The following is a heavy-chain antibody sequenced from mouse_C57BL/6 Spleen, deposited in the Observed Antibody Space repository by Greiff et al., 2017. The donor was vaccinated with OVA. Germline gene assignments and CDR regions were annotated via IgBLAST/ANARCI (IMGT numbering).Heavy chain of an antibody. D-gene: IGHD2-5*01. J-gene: IGHJ4*01. V-gene: IGHV1-82*01. CDR1: GYAFSSSW. CDR3: AREDYSNYWVYYAMDY. Sequence: VQLQQSGPELVKPGASVKISCKASGYAFSSSWMNWVKQRPGKGLEWIGRIYPGDGDTNYNGKFKGKATLTADTSSSTAYMQLSSLTSEDSAVYFCAREDYSNYWVYYAMDYWGQGTSVTVSA. CDR2: IYPGDGDT.